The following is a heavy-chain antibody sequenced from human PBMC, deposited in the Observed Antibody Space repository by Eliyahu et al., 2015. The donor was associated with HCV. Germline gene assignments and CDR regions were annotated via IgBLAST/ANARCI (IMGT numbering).Heavy chain of an antibody. Sequence: QVQLVQSGAEVKKPGASVKVSCKASGYTFTGYYMXWVRQAPGQGLEWMGWINPNSGGTNXAQKFQGRVTMTRDTSISTAYMELSRLRSDDTAVYYCARDEFPKDIVVVPAAEGWFDPWGQGTLVTVSS. D-gene: IGHD2-2*01. CDR3: ARDEFPKDIVVVPAAEGWFDP. CDR2: INPNSGGT. CDR1: GYTFTGYY. J-gene: IGHJ5*02. V-gene: IGHV1-2*02.